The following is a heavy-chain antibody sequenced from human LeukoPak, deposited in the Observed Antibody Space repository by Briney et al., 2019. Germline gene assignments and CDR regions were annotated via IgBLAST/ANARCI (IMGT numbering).Heavy chain of an antibody. J-gene: IGHJ6*02. Sequence: GGSLRLSCAASGFTFSSYAMHWVRQAPGKGLEWVAVISYDGSNKYYADSVKGRFTISRDNSKNTLYLQMNSLRAEDTAVYYCARDPRGAVAGYYYYGMDVWGQGTTVTVSS. D-gene: IGHD6-19*01. CDR3: ARDPRGAVAGYYYYGMDV. CDR1: GFTFSSYA. V-gene: IGHV3-30-3*01. CDR2: ISYDGSNK.